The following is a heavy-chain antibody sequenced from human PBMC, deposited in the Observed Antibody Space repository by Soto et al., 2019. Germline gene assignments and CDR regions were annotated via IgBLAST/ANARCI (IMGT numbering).Heavy chain of an antibody. CDR3: AREEPPSNWNYYYYYGMDV. D-gene: IGHD1-20*01. J-gene: IGHJ6*02. Sequence: SQTLSLTCAISGDSVSSNSAAWNWIRQSPSRGLEWLGRTYYRSKWYNDYAVSVKSRITINPDTSKNQFSLQLNSVTPEDTAVYYCAREEPPSNWNYYYYYGMDVWGQGTTVTVSS. V-gene: IGHV6-1*01. CDR2: TYYRSKWYN. CDR1: GDSVSSNSAA.